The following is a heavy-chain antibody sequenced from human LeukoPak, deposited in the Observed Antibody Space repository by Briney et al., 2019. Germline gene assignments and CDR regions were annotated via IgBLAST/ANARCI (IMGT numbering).Heavy chain of an antibody. D-gene: IGHD3-3*01. CDR2: ISSSSSYI. CDR1: GFTFSSYS. J-gene: IGHJ3*02. CDR3: ARVGVYTIFGVVTPSAFDI. V-gene: IGHV3-21*01. Sequence: GGSLRLSCAASGFTFSSYSMNWVHQAPGKGLEWVSSISSSSSYIYYADSVKGRFTISRDNAKNSLYLQMNSLRAEDTAVYYCARVGVYTIFGVVTPSAFDIWGQGTMVTVSS.